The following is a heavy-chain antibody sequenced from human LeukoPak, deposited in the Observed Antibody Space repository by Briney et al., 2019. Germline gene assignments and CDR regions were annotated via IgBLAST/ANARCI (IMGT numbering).Heavy chain of an antibody. CDR1: GYTFTDHY. CDR3: ARVAGIAARPDF. J-gene: IGHJ4*02. CDR2: INPNSGDT. V-gene: IGHV1-2*02. D-gene: IGHD6-6*01. Sequence: ASVTLSCKASGYTFTDHYMHWVRQAPGQGLEWMGWINPNSGDTNYPQKFQGRVTMTRDMSISAAFMELSRLTSDDTAVYYCARVAGIAARPDFWGQGTLVTVSS.